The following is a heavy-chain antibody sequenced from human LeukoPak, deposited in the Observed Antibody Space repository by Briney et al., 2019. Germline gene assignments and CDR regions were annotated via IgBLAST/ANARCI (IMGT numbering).Heavy chain of an antibody. CDR2: IRFDGSTK. CDR3: AGGDFFDY. Sequence: GGSLRLSCVASGITFRSSSMHWVRQAPGKGLEWLAFIRFDGSTKYYADSVKGRFTVSRDNSKSTLYLQMNSLRAEDTAVYYCAGGDFFDYWGQGTLVTVSS. J-gene: IGHJ4*02. V-gene: IGHV3-30*02. CDR1: GITFRSSS. D-gene: IGHD3-16*01.